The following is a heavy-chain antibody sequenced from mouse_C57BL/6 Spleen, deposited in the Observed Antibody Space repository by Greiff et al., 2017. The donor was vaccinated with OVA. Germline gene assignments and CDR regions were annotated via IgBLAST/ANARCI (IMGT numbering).Heavy chain of an antibody. CDR2: ISSGSSTI. V-gene: IGHV5-17*01. Sequence: EVHLVESGGGLVKPGGSLKLSCAASGFTFSDYGMHWVRQAPEKGLEWVAYISSGSSTINYADTVKGRFTISRDNAKNTLFLQMTSLRSKDPAMYYCARRRWLLRDCSYWGQGTTLTVSS. J-gene: IGHJ2*01. D-gene: IGHD2-3*01. CDR1: GFTFSDYG. CDR3: ARRRWLLRDCSY.